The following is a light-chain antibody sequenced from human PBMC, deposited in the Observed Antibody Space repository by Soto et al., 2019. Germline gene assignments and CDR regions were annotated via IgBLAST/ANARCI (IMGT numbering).Light chain of an antibody. V-gene: IGKV1-5*01. CDR3: QQYHTSSIT. CDR1: QTISSW. CDR2: DAS. Sequence: DIQTTESPSTLSASVGDRVTITCRASQTISSWLAWYQQKPGKAPNLLIYDASTLERGVPSRFSGTGSGTEFTLTIDRLKNDDFATYYCQQYHTSSITFGQGTQLEIK. J-gene: IGKJ5*01.